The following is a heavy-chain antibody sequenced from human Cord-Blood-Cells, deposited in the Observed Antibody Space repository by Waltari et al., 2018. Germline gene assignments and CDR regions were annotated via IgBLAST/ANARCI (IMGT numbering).Heavy chain of an antibody. Sequence: QVQLQQWGAGLLKPSETLSLTCAVYGGSFSGYYWSWIRQPPVKGLEWIGEINHSGSTNYNPSLKSRVTISVDTSKNQFSLKLSSVTAADTAVYYCAGIRQNDYGDYVDYYYGMDVWGQGTTVTVSS. CDR1: GGSFSGYY. CDR2: INHSGST. J-gene: IGHJ6*02. D-gene: IGHD4-17*01. V-gene: IGHV4-34*01. CDR3: AGIRQNDYGDYVDYYYGMDV.